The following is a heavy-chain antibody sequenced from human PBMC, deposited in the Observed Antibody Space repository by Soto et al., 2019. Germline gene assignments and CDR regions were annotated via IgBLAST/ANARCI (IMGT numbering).Heavy chain of an antibody. D-gene: IGHD6-6*01. CDR2: IIPIFGTA. V-gene: IGHV1-69*12. Sequence: QVQLVQSGAEVKKPGSSVKVSCKASGGTFSSYAISWVRQAPGQGLEWMGGIIPIFGTANYAQKFQGRVTITADEATSTAYMELSSLRSEDTAVYYCAIALKPVAARPDGFDYWGQGTLVTVSS. J-gene: IGHJ4*02. CDR3: AIALKPVAARPDGFDY. CDR1: GGTFSSYA.